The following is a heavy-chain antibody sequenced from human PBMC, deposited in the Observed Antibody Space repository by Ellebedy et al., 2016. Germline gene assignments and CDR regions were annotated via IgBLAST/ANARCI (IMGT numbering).Heavy chain of an antibody. CDR2: ITGSGVST. V-gene: IGHV3-23*01. D-gene: IGHD3-10*01. CDR1: GFTFSSYA. J-gene: IGHJ1*01. Sequence: GGSLRLSCAASGFTFSSYAMTWVRQAPGKGLEWVSTITGSGVSTYYADSVKGRFTISSDNSKNTLYLQMNSLRAEDTAVYYCAKGLLWSKEYFQDWGQGTLVTVSS. CDR3: AKGLLWSKEYFQD.